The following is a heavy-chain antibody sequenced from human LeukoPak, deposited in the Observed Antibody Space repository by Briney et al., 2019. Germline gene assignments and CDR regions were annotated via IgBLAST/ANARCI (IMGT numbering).Heavy chain of an antibody. Sequence: GASVKVSCKASGFTFTSSAVQWVRQARGQRLEWIGWIVVGSGNTNYAQKFQERVTITRDMSTSTAYMELSSLRSEDTAVYYCAAPPPHGSGSRHNWGQGPLVTVSS. CDR2: IVVGSGNT. V-gene: IGHV1-58*01. CDR1: GFTFTSSA. CDR3: AAPPPHGSGSRHN. J-gene: IGHJ4*02. D-gene: IGHD3-10*01.